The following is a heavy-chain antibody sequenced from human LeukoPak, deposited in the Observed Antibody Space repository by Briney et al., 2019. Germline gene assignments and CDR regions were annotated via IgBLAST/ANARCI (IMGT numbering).Heavy chain of an antibody. D-gene: IGHD5-18*01. CDR3: ARVDTEYYYYYYMDV. CDR2: IKQDGSEK. V-gene: IGHV3-7*03. CDR1: GFTFSSYW. J-gene: IGHJ6*03. Sequence: GGSLRLSCAASGFTFSSYWMSWVRQAPGKGLEWVANIKQDGSEKYYVDSVKGRFTISRDNAKNSLYLQMNSLRAEDTALYYCARVDTEYYYYYYMDVWGKGTTVTVSS.